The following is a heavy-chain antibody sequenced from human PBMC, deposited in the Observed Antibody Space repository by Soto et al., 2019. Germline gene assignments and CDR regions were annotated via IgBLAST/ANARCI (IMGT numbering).Heavy chain of an antibody. Sequence: VQLMQSGAEVKQPGSSVKVSCKASGGTFSSHSINWVRQAPGQGLEWMGGIITLVGTANYAQNFQGRVTITADQSTSTAYMGLNSLRSDATAVYYCAREVGYGDFTAALLDWGQGTLVTVSS. D-gene: IGHD4-17*01. V-gene: IGHV1-69*01. CDR1: GGTFSSHS. CDR3: AREVGYGDFTAALLD. J-gene: IGHJ4*02. CDR2: IITLVGTA.